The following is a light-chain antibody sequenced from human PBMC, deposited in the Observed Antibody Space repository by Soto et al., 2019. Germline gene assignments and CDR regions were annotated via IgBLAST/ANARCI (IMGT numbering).Light chain of an antibody. CDR1: SSNIGATYD. J-gene: IGLJ1*01. CDR3: QSYDDSLSVHYV. V-gene: IGLV1-40*01. CDR2: GNS. Sequence: QSVLTQPPSVSGAPGPRVTISCTWSSSNIGATYDVQWYQQLPGTAPKLLIYGNSNRPSGVPDRFSGSKSGTSASLAITGLQADDEADYYCQSYDDSLSVHYVFGTGTKLTVL.